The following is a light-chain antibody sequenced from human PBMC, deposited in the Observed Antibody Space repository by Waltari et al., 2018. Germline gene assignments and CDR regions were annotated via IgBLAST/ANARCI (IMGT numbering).Light chain of an antibody. CDR3: QQYNKWLPLFP. CDR1: QRVSSK. Sequence: IVMTQSPATLSVSPGDSSTLASRASQRVSSKLAWYHQKPGQAPRPPIYGASTRATGIPARFSGSGSATEFTFTISSLQSEDSAVYYRQQYNKWLPLFPFGPGTNV. J-gene: IGKJ3*01. CDR2: GAS. V-gene: IGKV3D-15*01.